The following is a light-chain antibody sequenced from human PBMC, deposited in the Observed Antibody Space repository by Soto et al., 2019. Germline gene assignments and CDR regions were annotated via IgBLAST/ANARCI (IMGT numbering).Light chain of an antibody. CDR2: AAS. CDR3: QQYYSYPRT. V-gene: IGKV1-5*01. J-gene: IGKJ1*01. Sequence: DIQMTQSPSTLSASVGDTVTITCRASQTISGWLAWYQQRPGKAPKLLIYAASTLQSGVPSRFSGSGSGTDFTLTISCLQSEEFATYYCQQYYSYPRTFGQGTKVDIK. CDR1: QTISGW.